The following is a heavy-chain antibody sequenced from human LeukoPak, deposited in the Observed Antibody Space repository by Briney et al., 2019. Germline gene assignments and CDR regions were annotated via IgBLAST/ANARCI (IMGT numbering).Heavy chain of an antibody. CDR2: ISPYGGDT. J-gene: IGHJ3*01. Sequence: ASVNVSCKASGYTFTGYYIHWVRQAPGQGLEWMGWISPYGGDTRSAQKFQGRVTMSRDTSVSAVYMELGRLTSDDTAMYYCARDGWDIYASSDYYIDAFDFWGQGTMVTVSS. CDR3: ARDGWDIYASSDYYIDAFDF. D-gene: IGHD3-22*01. CDR1: GYTFTGYY. V-gene: IGHV1-2*02.